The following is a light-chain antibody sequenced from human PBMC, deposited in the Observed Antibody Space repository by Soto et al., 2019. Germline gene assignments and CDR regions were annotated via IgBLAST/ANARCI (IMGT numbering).Light chain of an antibody. V-gene: IGLV2-14*03. CDR1: SSDVGGYNF. CDR2: DVS. J-gene: IGLJ2*01. CDR3: SSYTSTNTQL. Sequence: QSVLTQPASVSGSPGQSITISCTGTSSDVGGYNFVSWYQQHPGKAPKLMIYDVSNRPSGVSNRFSGSKSGNTASLTISGLQAEDEAYYYCSSYTSTNTQLFGGGTKLTVL.